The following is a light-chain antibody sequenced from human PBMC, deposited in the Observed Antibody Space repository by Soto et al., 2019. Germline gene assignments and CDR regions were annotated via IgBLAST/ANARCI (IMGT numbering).Light chain of an antibody. CDR2: TTS. Sequence: DIQMTQSPSTLSASVGDRVTITCRASQSISSWLAWYQQKPGKAPKRLIFTTSNLQNGVPSGFSGSGSGTEFTLTITSLQPEDFATYYCLQHNTYPLTFGGGTKVDIK. CDR1: QSISSW. J-gene: IGKJ4*01. CDR3: LQHNTYPLT. V-gene: IGKV1-5*01.